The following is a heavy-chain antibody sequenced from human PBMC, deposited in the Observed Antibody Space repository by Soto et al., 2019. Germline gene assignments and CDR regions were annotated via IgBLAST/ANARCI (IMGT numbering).Heavy chain of an antibody. J-gene: IGHJ4*02. CDR1: GFTFGNYW. CDR2: MNSDGSTT. Sequence: LRLSCAASGFTFGNYWMHWVRQAPGKGLEWVSRMNSDGSTTNYADSVKGRFTVSRDNARNTLHLQMNSLRAEDTAVYYCATAEVDYWGPGTLVTVSS. CDR3: ATAEVDY. V-gene: IGHV3-74*01.